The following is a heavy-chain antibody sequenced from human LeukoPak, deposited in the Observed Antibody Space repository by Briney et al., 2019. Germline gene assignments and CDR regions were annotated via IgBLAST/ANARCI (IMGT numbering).Heavy chain of an antibody. V-gene: IGHV3-30*14. D-gene: IGHD5-12*01. CDR3: ARFPNSGYDC. Sequence: PGGSLRLSCAASGFTFTNFAMHWVRQAPGKGLEWVAVISSDERNEYYADSVKGRFTISRDNSKNTLYLQMNSLRAEDTAVYYCARFPNSGYDCWGQGTLVTVSS. CDR2: ISSDERNE. CDR1: GFTFTNFA. J-gene: IGHJ4*02.